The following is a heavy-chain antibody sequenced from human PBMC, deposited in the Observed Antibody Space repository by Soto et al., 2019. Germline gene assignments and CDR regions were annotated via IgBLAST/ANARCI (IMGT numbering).Heavy chain of an antibody. Sequence: QVQLVQSGAEVKKPGASVKVSCKTSGYTFTSYHISWVRQAPGQGLEWMGWISAYNTNTNYAQKFQGRVTTTTDTLTSTGYMELRSLRSDDTAVYYCARDTPPTAYWGQGTLVTVSS. CDR3: ARDTPPTAY. J-gene: IGHJ4*02. CDR2: ISAYNTNT. V-gene: IGHV1-18*01. CDR1: GYTFTSYH.